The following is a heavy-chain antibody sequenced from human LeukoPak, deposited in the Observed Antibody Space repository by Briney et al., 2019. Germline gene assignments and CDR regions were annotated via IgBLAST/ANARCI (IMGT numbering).Heavy chain of an antibody. CDR3: ARDRAGCYDSSGATDY. D-gene: IGHD3-22*01. J-gene: IGHJ4*02. CDR1: GFTFSSYS. Sequence: PGGSLRLSCAASGFTFSSYSMNWVRQAPGKGLEWVAVISYDGSNKYYADSVKGRFTISRDNSKNTLYLQMNSLRAEDTAVYYCARDRAGCYDSSGATDYWGQGTLVTVSS. V-gene: IGHV3-30*03. CDR2: ISYDGSNK.